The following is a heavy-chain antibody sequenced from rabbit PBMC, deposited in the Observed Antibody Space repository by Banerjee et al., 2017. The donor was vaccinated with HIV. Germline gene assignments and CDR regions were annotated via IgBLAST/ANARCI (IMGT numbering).Heavy chain of an antibody. CDR1: GFSFSSGYY. CDR2: IYPDAGST. V-gene: IGHV1S40*01. Sequence: QSLEESGGDLVKPGASLTLTCTASGFSFSSGYYMCWVRQAPGKGLEWIAYIYPDAGSTDYASWVNGRFTISLDNAQNTVLLQMTSLTAADTATYFCARGVWNTGSLNIYYFNLWGPGTLVTVS. CDR3: ARGVWNTGSLNIYYFNL. D-gene: IGHD3-3*01. J-gene: IGHJ4*01.